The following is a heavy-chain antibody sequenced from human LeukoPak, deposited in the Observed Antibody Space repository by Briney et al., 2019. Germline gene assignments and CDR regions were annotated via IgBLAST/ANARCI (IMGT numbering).Heavy chain of an antibody. V-gene: IGHV1-46*01. CDR2: INPSGGST. CDR3: ARSGGVSVVTGYYYYGMDV. Sequence: ASVKVSCKASGYTFTSYYMHWVRQAPGQGLEWMGIINPSGGSTSYAQKFQGRVTMTRDTSTSTVYMELSSLRSEDTAVYYCARSGGVSVVTGYYYYGMDVWGQGTTVTVSS. D-gene: IGHD4-23*01. CDR1: GYTFTSYY. J-gene: IGHJ6*02.